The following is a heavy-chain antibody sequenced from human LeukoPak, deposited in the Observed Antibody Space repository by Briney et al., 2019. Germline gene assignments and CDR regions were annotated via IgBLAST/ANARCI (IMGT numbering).Heavy chain of an antibody. J-gene: IGHJ4*02. CDR1: GFTVSSNY. V-gene: IGHV4-39*01. CDR3: ARQDYGSGSYPFDY. CDR2: LYYSGNT. Sequence: GSLRLSCAASGFTVSSNYMSWVRQAPGKGLEWIGSLYYSGNTYYNPSLKSRVTISVDTSKNQLSLKLSSVTAADTAVYYCARQDYGSGSYPFDYWGQGTLVTVSS. D-gene: IGHD3-10*01.